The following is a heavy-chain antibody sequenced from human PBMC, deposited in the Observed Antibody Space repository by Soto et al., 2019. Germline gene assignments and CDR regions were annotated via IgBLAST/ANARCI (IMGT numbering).Heavy chain of an antibody. V-gene: IGHV4-39*01. CDR1: SGSIKSSGYY. CDR3: ARLGRGYNVYSGVS. J-gene: IGHJ5*02. CDR2: IYYSGST. D-gene: IGHD5-12*01. Sequence: QLQLLEPGPRLVKPSETLALTCSVSSGSIKSSGYYWGWIRPSPEKGLEWIGSIYYSGSTSFNPSLESRVSISVDTSKNQFSLRLSAVTAADTALYFCARLGRGYNVYSGVSWGQGALVTVSS.